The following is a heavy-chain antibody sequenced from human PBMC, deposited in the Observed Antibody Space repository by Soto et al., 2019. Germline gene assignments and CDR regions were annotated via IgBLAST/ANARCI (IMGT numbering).Heavy chain of an antibody. CDR3: AREVQIHTPAFVY. CDR1: VGTCNTYA. J-gene: IGHJ4*02. V-gene: IGHV1-69*19. CDR2: ISPMFGTA. Sequence: QVQLVQSGAEMKTPGSAVKVSCQSSVGTCNTYAINWVRQAPGQGPEWMGDISPMFGTATYAQKFQGRVTITADEFTGTSYIQLGSWTSEDTALYFCAREVQIHTPAFVYWGQGTLVTGSS.